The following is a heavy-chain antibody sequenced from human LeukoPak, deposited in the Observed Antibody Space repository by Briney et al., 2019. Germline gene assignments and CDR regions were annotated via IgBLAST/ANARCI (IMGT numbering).Heavy chain of an antibody. CDR2: ISGSGGST. V-gene: IGHV3-23*01. J-gene: IGHJ4*02. CDR1: GFTFSSYA. D-gene: IGHD4-17*01. Sequence: PRGSLRLSCAASGFTFSSYAMSWVRQAPGKGLEWVSAISGSGGSTYYADSVKGRFTISRDNAKNSLYLQMNSLRAEDTAVYYCAPRGHDGAFDYWGQGTLVTVSS. CDR3: APRGHDGAFDY.